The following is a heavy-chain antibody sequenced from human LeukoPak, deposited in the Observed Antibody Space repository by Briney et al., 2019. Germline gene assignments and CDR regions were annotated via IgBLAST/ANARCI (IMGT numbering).Heavy chain of an antibody. CDR2: IIPIFGTA. V-gene: IGHV1-69*13. Sequence: SVKVSCKASGGTFSSYAVSWVRQAPGQGLEWMGGIIPIFGTANYAQKFQGRVTITADESTSTAYMELSSLRSEDTAVYYCARDVCGGDCYDWYFDLWGRGTLVTVSS. J-gene: IGHJ2*01. CDR1: GGTFSSYA. CDR3: ARDVCGGDCYDWYFDL. D-gene: IGHD2-21*02.